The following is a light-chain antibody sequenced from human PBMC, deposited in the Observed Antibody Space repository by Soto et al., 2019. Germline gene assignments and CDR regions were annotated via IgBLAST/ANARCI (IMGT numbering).Light chain of an antibody. V-gene: IGKV1-33*01. CDR3: QQYVDLPYT. CDR2: DAS. Sequence: GDRVTITCQASQDIGNYLNWYQQKPGKAPKLLIYDASNLEPGVPFRFSGRGSGTDFTFTINSLQPEDLATYYCQQYVDLPYTFGQGTKFEIQ. CDR1: QDIGNY. J-gene: IGKJ2*01.